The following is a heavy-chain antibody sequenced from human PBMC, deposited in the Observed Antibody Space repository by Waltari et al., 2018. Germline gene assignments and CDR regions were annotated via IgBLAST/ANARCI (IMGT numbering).Heavy chain of an antibody. CDR1: EYTFTSSY. CDR2: ISPSGGST. D-gene: IGHD2-21*01. Sequence: QVQLVQSGAEVKKPGASVKISCKTSEYTFTSSYIHWVRQAPGQGLEWMGIISPSGGSTIYAQKCQGRVTMTRDTSTSTVYMELSSLRSEDTAVYYCARDTGALWMDVWGQGTTVTVSS. J-gene: IGHJ6*02. V-gene: IGHV1-46*01. CDR3: ARDTGALWMDV.